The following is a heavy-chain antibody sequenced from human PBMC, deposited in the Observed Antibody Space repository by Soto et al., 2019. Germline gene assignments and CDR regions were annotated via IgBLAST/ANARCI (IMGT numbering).Heavy chain of an antibody. CDR1: GYTFTSYD. CDR3: VRVEDVVVPAAISLDP. J-gene: IGHJ5*02. Sequence: GASVKVSCKASGYTFTSYDINWVRQATGQGLEWMGWMNPNSGNTGYAQKFKGRVTMTRNTSISTAYMEMSSLRSEDAALYYCVRVEDVVVPAAISLDPWGQGTLVTVSS. D-gene: IGHD2-2*02. V-gene: IGHV1-8*01. CDR2: MNPNSGNT.